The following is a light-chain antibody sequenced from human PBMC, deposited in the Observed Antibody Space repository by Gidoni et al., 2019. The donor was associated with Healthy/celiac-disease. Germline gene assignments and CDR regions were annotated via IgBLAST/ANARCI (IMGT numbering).Light chain of an antibody. J-gene: IGLJ2*01. CDR1: KLGDKY. CDR2: QDS. CDR3: QAWDSEVV. Sequence: SYELTQPPSVSVSPGQTASITCSGDKLGDKYACWYQQKPGQSPVLVIYQDSKRPSGIPERFSGSNSGNTATLTISGTQAMDEADYYSQAWDSEVVFGGGTKLTVL. V-gene: IGLV3-1*01.